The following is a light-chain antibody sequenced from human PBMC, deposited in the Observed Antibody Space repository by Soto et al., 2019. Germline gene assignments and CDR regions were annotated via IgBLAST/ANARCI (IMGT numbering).Light chain of an antibody. J-gene: IGLJ3*02. CDR3: AVWDDSLSGVV. CDR2: KNS. Sequence: QAEVTQPPSASGTPGQRVTISCSGSSSNIGSNYVYWYQHLPGTAPKVLIYKNSHRPSGVPDRISGSKSDTSASLAISGLRSEDEAHYYCAVWDDSLSGVVFGGGTKLTVL. CDR1: SSNIGSNY. V-gene: IGLV1-47*01.